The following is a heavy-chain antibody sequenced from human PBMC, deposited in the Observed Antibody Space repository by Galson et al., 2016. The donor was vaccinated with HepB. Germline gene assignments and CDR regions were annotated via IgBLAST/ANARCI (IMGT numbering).Heavy chain of an antibody. CDR2: ISWKSGSI. CDR1: GFTFDDHA. Sequence: SLRLSCAASGFTFDDHAMHWVRQAPGKGLEWVSGISWKSGSIGYADSVKGRFTISRDNAKNSLYLQMNSLRAEDTALYYCAKGLRFIYHYGMDVWGQGTTVTFSS. CDR3: AKGLRFIYHYGMDV. J-gene: IGHJ6*02. V-gene: IGHV3-9*01.